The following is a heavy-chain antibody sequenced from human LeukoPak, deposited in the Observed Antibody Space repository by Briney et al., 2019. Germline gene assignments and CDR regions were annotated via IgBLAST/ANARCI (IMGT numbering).Heavy chain of an antibody. CDR1: GGSISSSSYY. Sequence: PSETLSLTCTVSGGSISSSSYYWGWIRQPPGKGLEWIGSIYYSGSTYYNPSLKSRVTISVDTSKNQFSLKLSSVTAADTAVYYCARNYYDSSGEDYWGQGTLVTVSS. D-gene: IGHD3-22*01. J-gene: IGHJ4*02. CDR3: ARNYYDSSGEDY. CDR2: IYYSGST. V-gene: IGHV4-39*01.